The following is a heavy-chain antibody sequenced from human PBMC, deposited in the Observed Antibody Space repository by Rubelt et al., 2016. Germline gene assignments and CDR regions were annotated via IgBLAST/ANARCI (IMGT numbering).Heavy chain of an antibody. CDR3: ARSQNIAAADSNLYYYYGMDV. Sequence: GKGPEWVSVISGSRGSPYYADSVKGRFTISRDDSKDTLYLQMNSLRVEDTAVYYCARSQNIAAADSNLYYYYGMDVWGQGTTVTVSS. V-gene: IGHV3-23*01. CDR2: ISGSRGSP. D-gene: IGHD6-13*01. J-gene: IGHJ6*02.